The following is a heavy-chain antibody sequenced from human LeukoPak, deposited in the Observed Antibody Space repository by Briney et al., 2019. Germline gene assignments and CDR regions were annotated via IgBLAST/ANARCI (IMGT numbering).Heavy chain of an antibody. CDR3: ARSSRKYDFWSGYYSLFDY. V-gene: IGHV1-2*06. CDR1: GYTFTGYY. CDR2: INPNSGGT. J-gene: IGHJ4*02. Sequence: ASVKVSCKASGYTFTGYYMHWVRQAPGQGLEWMGRINPNSGGTNYAQKFQGRVTMTGDTSISTAYMELSRLRSDDTAVYYCARSSRKYDFWSGYYSLFDYWGQGTLVTVSS. D-gene: IGHD3-3*01.